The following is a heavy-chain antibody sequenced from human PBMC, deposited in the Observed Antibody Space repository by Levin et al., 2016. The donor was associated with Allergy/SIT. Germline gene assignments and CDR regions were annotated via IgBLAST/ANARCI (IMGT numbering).Heavy chain of an antibody. J-gene: IGHJ3*01. V-gene: IGHV4-61*01. D-gene: IGHD3-16*02. CDR1: GGSVTGGSYY. CDR2: IYYSGST. CDR3: ARGMITFGGVFAARAFDL. Sequence: SETLSLTCTVSGGSVTGGSYYWSWIRQPPGKGLEWIGYIYYSGSTNYNPSLKSRVTISIDTSKTQFSLKLSSVTAADTAVYYCARGMITFGGVFAARAFDLWGLGTMVTVSS.